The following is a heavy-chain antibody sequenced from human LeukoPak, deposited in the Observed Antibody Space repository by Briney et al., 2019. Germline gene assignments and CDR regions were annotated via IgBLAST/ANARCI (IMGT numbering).Heavy chain of an antibody. CDR3: ARGWHQFDP. V-gene: IGHV4-34*01. Sequence: SETLSLTCAVYGGSFSGYYWSWIRQPPGKGLEWIGEINHSGSTNYNPSLKSRVTISVDTSKNQFSLKLSSVTAADTAVYYCARGWHQFDPWGQGTLVTVSS. J-gene: IGHJ5*02. CDR1: GGSFSGYY. CDR2: INHSGST.